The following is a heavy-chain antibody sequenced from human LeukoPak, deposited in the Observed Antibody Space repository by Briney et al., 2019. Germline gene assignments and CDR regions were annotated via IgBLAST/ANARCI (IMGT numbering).Heavy chain of an antibody. Sequence: GESLKISCKASGYRFSNFWIGWVRQMPGKGLEWMGIIYPGDSSTKYSPSFQGRVAISTDASINTAFLQVNNLEASDTAIYYCARDSGVGVVRIVDPWGQGTPVTVSS. V-gene: IGHV5-51*01. CDR2: IYPGDSST. CDR3: ARDSGVGVVRIVDP. J-gene: IGHJ5*02. CDR1: GYRFSNFW. D-gene: IGHD2-15*01.